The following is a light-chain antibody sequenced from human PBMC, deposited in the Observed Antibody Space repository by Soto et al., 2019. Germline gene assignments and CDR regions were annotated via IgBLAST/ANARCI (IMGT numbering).Light chain of an antibody. CDR3: QQYGTSPGT. V-gene: IGKV3-20*01. J-gene: IGKJ1*01. CDR2: GAS. Sequence: EIVLTQSPGTLSLSPGERATPSCRASRRVGIGTLAWYQQKLGRAPRLLIYGASSRATGIPDRFSGSGSGTDFTLTISRLEPEDFAIYYCQQYGTSPGTFGQGTKVEI. CDR1: RRVGIGT.